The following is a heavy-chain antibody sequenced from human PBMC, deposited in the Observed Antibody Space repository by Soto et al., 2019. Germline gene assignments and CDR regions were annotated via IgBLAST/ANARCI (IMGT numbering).Heavy chain of an antibody. CDR3: ARESLWFGELLSYFDY. D-gene: IGHD3-10*01. J-gene: IGHJ4*02. Sequence: QVQLVQSGAEVKKPGASVKVSCKASGYTFTSYAMHWVRQAPGQRLEWMGWINPGNGNTKYSQRFQGRVTITRDTSASTAYMELSSLSSEDTAVYYCARESLWFGELLSYFDYWGQGALVTVSS. CDR1: GYTFTSYA. V-gene: IGHV1-3*01. CDR2: INPGNGNT.